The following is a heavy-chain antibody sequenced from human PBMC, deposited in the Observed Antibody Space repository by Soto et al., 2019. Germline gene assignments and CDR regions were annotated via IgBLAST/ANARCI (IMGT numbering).Heavy chain of an antibody. CDR1: GFTFSSYA. V-gene: IGHV3-23*01. D-gene: IGHD3-22*01. CDR3: AKVSEYYYDSSGYYYGYYGMDV. Sequence: GGSLRLSCAASGFTFSSYAMSWVRQAPGKGLEWVSAISGSGGSTYYADSVKGRFTISRDNSKNTLYLQMNSLRAEDTAVYYCAKVSEYYYDSSGYYYGYYGMDVWGPGTTVTVSS. CDR2: ISGSGGST. J-gene: IGHJ6*02.